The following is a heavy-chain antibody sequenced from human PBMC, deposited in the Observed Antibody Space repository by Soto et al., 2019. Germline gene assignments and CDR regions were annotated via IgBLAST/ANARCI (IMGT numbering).Heavy chain of an antibody. D-gene: IGHD5-18*01. CDR3: ARSYSYGGYFQH. V-gene: IGHV4-34*01. CDR2: INHSGST. J-gene: IGHJ1*01. Sequence: SETLSLTCAVYGGSFSGYYWSWIRQPPGKGLEWIGEINHSGSTNYNPSLKSRVTISVDTSKNQFSLKLSSVTAADTAVYYCARSYSYGGYFQHWGQGTLVTVSS. CDR1: GGSFSGYY.